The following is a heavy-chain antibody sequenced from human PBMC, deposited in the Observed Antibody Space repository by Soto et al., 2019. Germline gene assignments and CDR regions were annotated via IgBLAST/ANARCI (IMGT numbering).Heavy chain of an antibody. V-gene: IGHV1-69*01. CDR1: GGPLISYA. D-gene: IGHD5-12*01. CDR3: ARAIVATIRDPKGWFDP. Sequence: GXAVKLSCTASGGPLISYASIWVRQAPGQGLEWMGGIIPIFGTANYAQKFQGRVTITADESTSTAYMELSSLRSEDTAVYYCARAIVATIRDPKGWFDPWGQGTLVTVSS. J-gene: IGHJ5*02. CDR2: IIPIFGTA.